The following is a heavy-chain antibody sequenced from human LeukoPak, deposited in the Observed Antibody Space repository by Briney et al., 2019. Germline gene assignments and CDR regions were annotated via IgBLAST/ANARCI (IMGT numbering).Heavy chain of an antibody. CDR1: GASISNKY. CDR2: IFYTGST. V-gene: IGHV4-59*12. D-gene: IGHD3-22*01. CDR3: ARDDGMIGDY. Sequence: KTSETLSLTCSISGASISNKYWSWIRQPPGKGLEWIGYIFYTGSTNYNPSLKSRVTISVDTSKNQFSLRLSSVTAADTAVYYCARDDGMIGDYWGRGTLVTVSS. J-gene: IGHJ4*02.